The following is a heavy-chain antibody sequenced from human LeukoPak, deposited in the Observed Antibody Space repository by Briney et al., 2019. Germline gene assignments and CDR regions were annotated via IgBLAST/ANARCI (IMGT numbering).Heavy chain of an antibody. CDR2: ISGSGGST. J-gene: IGHJ3*02. CDR1: GFTVSSNY. D-gene: IGHD3-22*01. V-gene: IGHV3-23*01. CDR3: AKAPYYYDSSGYYCAFDI. Sequence: GGFLRLSCAASGFTVSSNYMSWVRQAPGKGLEWVSAISGSGGSTYYADSVKGRFTISRDNSKNTLYLQMNSLRAEDTAVYYCAKAPYYYDSSGYYCAFDIWGQGTMVTVSS.